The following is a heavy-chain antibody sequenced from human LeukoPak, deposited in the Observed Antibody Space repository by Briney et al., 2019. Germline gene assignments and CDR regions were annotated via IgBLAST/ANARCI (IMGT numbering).Heavy chain of an antibody. V-gene: IGHV1-18*04. J-gene: IGHJ4*02. Sequence: ASVKVSCKASGYTFTGYYMHWVRQAPGQGLEWMGWISAYNGNTDYAQKLQGRVTMTTDTSTSTAYMELRSLRSDDTAVFYCARYYYDSSDLDYWGQGTLVTVSS. CDR3: ARYYYDSSDLDY. D-gene: IGHD3-22*01. CDR2: ISAYNGNT. CDR1: GYTFTGYY.